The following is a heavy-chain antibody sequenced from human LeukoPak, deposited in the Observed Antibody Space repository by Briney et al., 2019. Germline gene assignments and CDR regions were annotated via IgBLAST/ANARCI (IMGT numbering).Heavy chain of an antibody. CDR2: IYYSGST. CDR1: GGSVTDYY. J-gene: IGHJ3*02. D-gene: IGHD4-23*01. Sequence: PSETLSLTCTVSGGSVTDYYWSWIRQPPGKGLEWIGYIYYSGSTNYNPSLKSRVTISVDTSKNQFSLKLSSVTAADTAVYYCATLTGGDDAFDIWGQGTMVTVSS. V-gene: IGHV4-59*02. CDR3: ATLTGGDDAFDI.